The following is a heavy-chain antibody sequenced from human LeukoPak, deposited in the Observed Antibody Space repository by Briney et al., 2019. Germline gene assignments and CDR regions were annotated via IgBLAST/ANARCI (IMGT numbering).Heavy chain of an antibody. V-gene: IGHV3-23*01. D-gene: IGHD3-22*01. J-gene: IGHJ3*02. CDR2: VSGSGAHT. CDR1: GFTFSSYA. CDR3: ATNYYDSSGYYYAFDI. Sequence: GGSLRLSCAASGFTFSSYAMTWVRQAPGKGLQWVSAVSGSGAHTYYADSVKGRFTISRDNAKNSLYLQMNSLRAEDTAVYYCATNYYDSSGYYYAFDIWGQGTMVTVSS.